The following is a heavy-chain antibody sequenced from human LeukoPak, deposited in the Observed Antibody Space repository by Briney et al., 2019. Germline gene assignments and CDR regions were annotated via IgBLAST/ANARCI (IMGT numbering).Heavy chain of an antibody. J-gene: IGHJ5*02. Sequence: GGSLRLSCAASGFTFSDYYMSWIRQAPGKGLEWVSDISRSGSTIYYADSVKGRFTISRDNAKNSLYLQMNSLRAEDTAVYYCARPITLVRGARENWFDPWGQGTLVTVSS. D-gene: IGHD3-10*01. CDR1: GFTFSDYY. CDR3: ARPITLVRGARENWFDP. V-gene: IGHV3-11*01. CDR2: ISRSGSTI.